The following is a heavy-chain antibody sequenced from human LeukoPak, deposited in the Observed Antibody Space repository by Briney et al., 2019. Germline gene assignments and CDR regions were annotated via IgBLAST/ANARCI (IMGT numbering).Heavy chain of an antibody. CDR2: IIPILGIA. D-gene: IGHD2-15*01. Sequence: SVKVSCKASGGTFSSYAVSWVRQAPGQGLEWMGRIIPILGIANYAQKFQGRVTITADKSTSTAYMELSSLRSEDTAVYYCARMADGGSYYFDYWGQGTLVTVSS. CDR1: GGTFSSYA. J-gene: IGHJ4*02. CDR3: ARMADGGSYYFDY. V-gene: IGHV1-69*04.